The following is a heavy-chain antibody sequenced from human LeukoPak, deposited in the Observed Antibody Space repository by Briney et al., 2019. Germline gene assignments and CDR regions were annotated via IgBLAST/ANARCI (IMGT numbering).Heavy chain of an antibody. Sequence: GASVKVSCKASDYTFTSYGISWVRQAPGQGLEWMGWISVYNGNTNYAQKLQGRVTLTTDTSTSTAYMELRSLRSDDTAVYYCARDRRDILTGPQSSDAFDIWGQGTMVTVSS. CDR1: DYTFTSYG. CDR2: ISVYNGNT. CDR3: ARDRRDILTGPQSSDAFDI. V-gene: IGHV1-18*01. D-gene: IGHD3-9*01. J-gene: IGHJ3*02.